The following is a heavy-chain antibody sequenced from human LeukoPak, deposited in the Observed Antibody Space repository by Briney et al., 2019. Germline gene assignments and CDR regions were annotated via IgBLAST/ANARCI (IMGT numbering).Heavy chain of an antibody. V-gene: IGHV3-23*01. D-gene: IGHD3-3*01. CDR2: ISGSGGST. Sequence: TGGSLRLSCAASGFTFSSYAMSWVRQAPGKGLEWVSAISGSGGSTYYAGSVKGRFTISRDNSKNTLYLQMNSLRAEDTAVYYCAKDFLGYYPNWFDPWGQGTLVTVSS. CDR1: GFTFSSYA. CDR3: AKDFLGYYPNWFDP. J-gene: IGHJ5*02.